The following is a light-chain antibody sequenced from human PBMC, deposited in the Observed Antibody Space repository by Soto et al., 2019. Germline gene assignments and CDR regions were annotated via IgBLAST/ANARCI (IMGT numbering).Light chain of an antibody. CDR1: SSDVGGHNY. J-gene: IGLJ1*01. CDR2: EVT. Sequence: QSVLTQRASVSGSPGQSITVSCTGTSSDVGGHNYVSWFQQHPGQAPKLLIYEVTTRPSGVSTRFSVSKSGNTASLTISGLQAEDEADYHCSSYSSSGTLFVFGTGTKVTVL. V-gene: IGLV2-14*01. CDR3: SSYSSSGTLFV.